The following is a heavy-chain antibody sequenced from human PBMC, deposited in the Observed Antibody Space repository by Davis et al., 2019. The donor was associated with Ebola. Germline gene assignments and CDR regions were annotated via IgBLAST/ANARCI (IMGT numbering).Heavy chain of an antibody. Sequence: SLKISCAASGFTFDDYAMHWVRQVPGKGLEWVSSISWGSHHIRYADSVKGRFTISRDNDNNSLNLQMNSLRAEDTAVYYCTNKGDHDGSGYPDLRYWGQGTLVTVSS. J-gene: IGHJ4*02. D-gene: IGHD3-22*01. CDR1: GFTFDDYA. CDR2: ISWGSHHI. V-gene: IGHV3-9*01. CDR3: TNKGDHDGSGYPDLRY.